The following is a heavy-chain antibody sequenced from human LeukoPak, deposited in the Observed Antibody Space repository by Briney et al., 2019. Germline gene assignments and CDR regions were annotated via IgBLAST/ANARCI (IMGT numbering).Heavy chain of an antibody. CDR1: GFTLSSYW. Sequence: GGSLRLSCAASGFTLSSYWMSWVRQAPGKGLEWVANIKQDGSEKYYVDSVKGRFTISRDNAKNSLYLQMNSLRAEDTALYYCAKGDGDTTMATSFFDSWGQGTLVTVSS. V-gene: IGHV3-7*03. J-gene: IGHJ4*02. D-gene: IGHD5-18*01. CDR3: AKGDGDTTMATSFFDS. CDR2: IKQDGSEK.